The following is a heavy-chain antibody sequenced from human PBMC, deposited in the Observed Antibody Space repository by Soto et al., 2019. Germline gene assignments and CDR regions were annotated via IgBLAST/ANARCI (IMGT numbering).Heavy chain of an antibody. CDR3: ARTPVTYSSSWRAYFDY. Sequence: SGPTLVNPTQTLTLTCIFSGFSLSTSGMCVSWIRQPPEKALEWLALIEWDDDKYYSTTLKTRLTISKDTSKNQVVLTMTNMDPVDTATYYCARTPVTYSSSWRAYFDYWGQGTLVTVSS. CDR2: IEWDDDK. J-gene: IGHJ4*02. D-gene: IGHD6-13*01. V-gene: IGHV2-70*01. CDR1: GFSLSTSGMC.